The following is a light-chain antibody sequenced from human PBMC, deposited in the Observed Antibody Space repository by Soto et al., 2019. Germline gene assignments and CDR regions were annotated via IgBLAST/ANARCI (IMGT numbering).Light chain of an antibody. V-gene: IGKV1-5*01. CDR3: QQYHSSSLT. Sequence: DIQMTQSPSTLSASVGDRVTITCRASQTISSWLAWYQQKPGKAPNLLIYDASTLERGVPSRFSGTGSGTEFTLTISRLQPDDFATYYCQQYHSSSLTFGQGTKVDIK. J-gene: IGKJ1*01. CDR1: QTISSW. CDR2: DAS.